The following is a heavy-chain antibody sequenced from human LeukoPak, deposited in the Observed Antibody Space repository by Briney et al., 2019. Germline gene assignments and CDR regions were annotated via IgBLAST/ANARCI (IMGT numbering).Heavy chain of an antibody. CDR2: INHSGST. Sequence: GSLRLSCAASGFTFSSYAMSWVRQPPGKGLEWIGEINHSGSTNYNPSLKSRVTISVDTSKNQFSLKLSSVTAADTAVYYCARVLPPLPLGLWFGELSPYYFDYWGQGTLVTVSS. J-gene: IGHJ4*02. D-gene: IGHD3-10*01. V-gene: IGHV4-34*01. CDR3: ARVLPPLPLGLWFGELSPYYFDY. CDR1: GFTFSSYA.